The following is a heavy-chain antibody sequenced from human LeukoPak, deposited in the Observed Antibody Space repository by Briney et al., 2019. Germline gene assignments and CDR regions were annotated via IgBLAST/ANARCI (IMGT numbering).Heavy chain of an antibody. CDR2: ISYDGSNK. CDR1: GFTFSSYA. D-gene: IGHD4-17*01. CDR3: ARDGHDCGDYSVYYFDY. V-gene: IGHV3-30*04. Sequence: GGSLRLSCAASGFTFSSYAMHWVRQAPGKGLEWVAVISYDGSNKYYADSVKGRFTISRDNSKNTLYLQMNSLRAEDTAVYYCARDGHDCGDYSVYYFDYWGQGTLVTVSS. J-gene: IGHJ4*02.